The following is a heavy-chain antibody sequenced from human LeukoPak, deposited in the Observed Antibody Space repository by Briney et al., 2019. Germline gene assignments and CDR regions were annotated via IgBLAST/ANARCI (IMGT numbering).Heavy chain of an antibody. CDR3: ARRAHYYDSSGYYEFDY. J-gene: IGHJ4*02. V-gene: IGHV5-51*01. CDR1: GYSFTSYW. D-gene: IGHD3-22*01. Sequence: GESLKISCKGSGYSFTSYWIGWVRQMPGKGLEWMGFIYPGDSDTRYSPSFQGQVTISADKSISTAYLQWSSLKASDTAMYYCARRAHYYDSSGYYEFDYWGQGTLVTVSS. CDR2: IYPGDSDT.